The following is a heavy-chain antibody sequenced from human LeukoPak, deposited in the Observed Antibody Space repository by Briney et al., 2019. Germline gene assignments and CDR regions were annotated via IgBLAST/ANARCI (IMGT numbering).Heavy chain of an antibody. CDR1: GFTVSSNY. J-gene: IGHJ3*02. D-gene: IGHD3-10*01. CDR3: ARDTSQLGDGSGSYGLNDAFDI. V-gene: IGHV3-48*01. CDR2: ISYDSAIK. Sequence: GSLRLSCAASGFTVSSNYMSWVRQAPGKGLEWISYISYDSAIKFYADSVRGRFTISRDNAKNSLSLQMHSLRAEDTAVYYCARDTSQLGDGSGSYGLNDAFDIWGQGTMVTVSS.